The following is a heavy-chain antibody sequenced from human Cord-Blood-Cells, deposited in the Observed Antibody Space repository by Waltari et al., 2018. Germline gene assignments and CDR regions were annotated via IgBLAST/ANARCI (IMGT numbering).Heavy chain of an antibody. V-gene: IGHV1-2*04. CDR1: GYTFTGDS. Sequence: QVQLVQSGAEVKKPGASVKVSCTASGYTFTGDSMLWVPQAPGQGLDGMGGITPNSGGTNYAQKLQGWVAMTRDTSISTAYMELSRLRADDTAVYYCARDRAGDYAFDIWGQGTMVTVSS. CDR3: ARDRAGDYAFDI. CDR2: ITPNSGGT. J-gene: IGHJ3*02. D-gene: IGHD7-27*01.